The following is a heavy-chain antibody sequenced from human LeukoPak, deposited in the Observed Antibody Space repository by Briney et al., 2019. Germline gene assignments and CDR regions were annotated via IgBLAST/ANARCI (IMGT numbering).Heavy chain of an antibody. CDR2: IYSGGTT. CDR3: ARGFNRGFDP. D-gene: IGHD3-10*01. CDR1: GFTFSSYS. V-gene: IGHV3-53*01. J-gene: IGHJ5*02. Sequence: GGSLRLSCAASGFTFSSYSMNWVRQAPGKGLEWVSVIYSGGTTYYADSVKGRFTFSRDNSKNTLYLQMNSLRAEDTAVYYCARGFNRGFDPWGQGTLVIVSS.